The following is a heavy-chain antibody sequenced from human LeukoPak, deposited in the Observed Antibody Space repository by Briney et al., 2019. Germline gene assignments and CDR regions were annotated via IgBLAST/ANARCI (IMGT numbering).Heavy chain of an antibody. CDR1: GGSFSGYY. J-gene: IGHJ4*02. Sequence: SETLSLTCAVYGGSFSGYYWSWIRQPPGKGLEWIGYIYYSGSTYYNPSLKSRVTISVDTSKNQFSLKLSSVTAADTAVYYCARGSAVGSGDDYWGQGTLVTVSS. CDR3: ARGSAVGSGDDY. D-gene: IGHD2-2*01. CDR2: IYYSGST. V-gene: IGHV4-30-4*08.